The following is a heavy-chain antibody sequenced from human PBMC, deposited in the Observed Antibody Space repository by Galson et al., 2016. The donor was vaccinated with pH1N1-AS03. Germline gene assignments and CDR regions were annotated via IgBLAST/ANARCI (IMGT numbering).Heavy chain of an antibody. D-gene: IGHD5-18*01. CDR1: GYSFSNYA. CDR2: IIAGNGNT. J-gene: IGHJ4*02. V-gene: IGHV1-3*01. CDR3: ARWSPQTAMET. Sequence: SVKVSCKASGYSFSNYAIHWLRQAPGRSPEWMGWIIAGNGNTKYSQNLQGRVTLTRDTSANTTDLELNSLRSEDTATYYCARWSPQTAMETWGQGTLVTVSA.